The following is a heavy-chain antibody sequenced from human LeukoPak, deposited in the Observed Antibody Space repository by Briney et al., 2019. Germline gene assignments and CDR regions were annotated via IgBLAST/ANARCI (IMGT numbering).Heavy chain of an antibody. J-gene: IGHJ4*02. CDR1: GGTFSSYA. V-gene: IGHV1-69*04. Sequence: SVKVSCKASGGTFSSYAISWVRQAPGQGLEWMGRIIPILGIANYAQKFQGRVTITADKSTSTAYMELRSLRSDDTAVYYCARVGYDILTGYQTMFYWGQGTLVTVSS. CDR2: IIPILGIA. CDR3: ARVGYDILTGYQTMFY. D-gene: IGHD3-9*01.